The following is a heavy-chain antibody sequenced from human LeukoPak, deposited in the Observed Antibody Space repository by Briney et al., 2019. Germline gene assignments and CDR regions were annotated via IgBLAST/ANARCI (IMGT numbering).Heavy chain of an antibody. J-gene: IGHJ2*01. Sequence: PGRSLRLSRAASGFTFSSYGMHWVRQAPGKGLEWVAVISYDGSNKYYADSVKGRFTISRDNSKNTLYLQMNSLRAEDTAVYYCARAEPIRTYFDLWGRGTLVTVSS. V-gene: IGHV3-30*03. CDR1: GFTFSSYG. CDR2: ISYDGSNK. D-gene: IGHD2-2*02. CDR3: ARAEPIRTYFDL.